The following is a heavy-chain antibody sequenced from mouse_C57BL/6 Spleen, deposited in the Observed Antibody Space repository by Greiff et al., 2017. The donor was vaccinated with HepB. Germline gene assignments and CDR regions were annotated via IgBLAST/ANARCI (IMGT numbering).Heavy chain of an antibody. Sequence: QVKLQQSGPELVKPGASVKISCKASGYAFSSSWMNWVKQRPGKGLEWIGRIYPGDGDTNYNGKFKGKATLTADKSSSTAYMQLSSLTSEDSAVYFCLYYFDYWGQGTTLTVSS. J-gene: IGHJ2*01. CDR1: GYAFSSSW. V-gene: IGHV1-82*01. CDR2: IYPGDGDT. CDR3: LYYFDY.